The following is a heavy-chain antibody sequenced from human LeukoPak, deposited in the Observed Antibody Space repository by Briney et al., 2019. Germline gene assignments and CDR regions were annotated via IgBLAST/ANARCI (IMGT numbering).Heavy chain of an antibody. J-gene: IGHJ3*02. CDR2: INAGNGNT. V-gene: IGHV1-3*01. CDR3: ARGRGPYDAFDI. Sequence: ASVKVSCKASGYTFTSYAMHWVRQGPGRRLEWMGWINAGNGNTKYSQKFQGRVTITRDTSASTAYMELSSLRSEDTAVYYCARGRGPYDAFDIWGQGTMVTVSS. D-gene: IGHD3-16*01. CDR1: GYTFTSYA.